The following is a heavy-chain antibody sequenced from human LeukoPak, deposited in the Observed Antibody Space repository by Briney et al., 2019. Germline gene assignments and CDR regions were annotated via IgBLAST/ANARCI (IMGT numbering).Heavy chain of an antibody. D-gene: IGHD4-23*01. V-gene: IGHV3-23*01. Sequence: GGSLRLSCAASGFTFSSYAMSWVRQAPGKGLEWVSGISGSGGSTYYADSVKGRFTISRDNAKNSLYLQMNSLRAEDTAVYYCARTSDYGGNARVLDYWGQGTLVTVSS. CDR3: ARTSDYGGNARVLDY. CDR1: GFTFSSYA. CDR2: ISGSGGST. J-gene: IGHJ4*02.